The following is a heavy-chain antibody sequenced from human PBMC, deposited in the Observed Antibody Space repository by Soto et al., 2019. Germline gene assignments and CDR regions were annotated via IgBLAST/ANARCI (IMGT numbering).Heavy chain of an antibody. CDR2: INHSGST. D-gene: IGHD3-16*02. V-gene: IGHV4-34*01. J-gene: IGHJ4*02. CDR1: GGSFSGYY. Sequence: PSETLSLTCAVYGGSFSGYYWSWIRQPPGKGLEWIGEINHSGSTNYNPSLKSRVTISVDTSKNQFSLKLSSVTAADTAVYYCARVTIWGSYRDHDYWGQGTLVTVSS. CDR3: ARVTIWGSYRDHDY.